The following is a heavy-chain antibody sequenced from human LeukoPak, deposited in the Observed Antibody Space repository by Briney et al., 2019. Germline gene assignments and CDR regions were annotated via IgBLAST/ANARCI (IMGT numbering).Heavy chain of an antibody. CDR3: VRGAGSCSSTSCSLGY. CDR1: GYTFTSYD. D-gene: IGHD2-2*01. CDR2: MNPNSGNT. Sequence: ASVKVSCKASGYTFTSYDINWVRQATGQGLEWMGWMNPNSGNTGYAQRLQGRVTITRNTSISTAYMELSSLRSGDTAVYYCVRGAGSCSSTSCSLGYWGQGTLVTVSS. J-gene: IGHJ4*02. V-gene: IGHV1-8*03.